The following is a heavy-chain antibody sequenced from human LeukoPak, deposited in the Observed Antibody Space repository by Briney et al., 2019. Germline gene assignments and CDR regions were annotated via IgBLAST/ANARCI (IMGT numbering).Heavy chain of an antibody. CDR3: ARMDYDILTGYPYFDY. J-gene: IGHJ4*02. D-gene: IGHD3-9*01. V-gene: IGHV6-1*01. CDR1: GDSVSSNSAA. Sequence: SQTLALTCAISGDSVSSNSAALNWIRQSPSRGLEWLGRTYYRSKWYNDYAVSVKSRITINPDTSKNQFSLQLNSVTPEDTAVYYCARMDYDILTGYPYFDYWGQGTLVTVSS. CDR2: TYYRSKWYN.